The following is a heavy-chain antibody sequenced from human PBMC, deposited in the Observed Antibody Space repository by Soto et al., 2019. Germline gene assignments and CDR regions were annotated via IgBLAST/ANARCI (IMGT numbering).Heavy chain of an antibody. CDR3: GKGGDHPGDYFDY. Sequence: QVQVVESGGGVVQPGRSLRLSCAASGIAFSSYGIHWVRQAPGRGLEWVAVISDDGRNKDYADSVKGRFTISRDNSKNTLYLQMNSLRAEDTAVYYCGKGGDHPGDYFDYWGQGTLVTVSS. V-gene: IGHV3-30*18. CDR2: ISDDGRNK. D-gene: IGHD4-17*01. CDR1: GIAFSSYG. J-gene: IGHJ4*02.